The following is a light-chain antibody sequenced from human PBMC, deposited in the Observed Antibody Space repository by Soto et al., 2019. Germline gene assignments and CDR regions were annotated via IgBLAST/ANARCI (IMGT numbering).Light chain of an antibody. CDR2: DAS. CDR3: QQYNSYSWT. V-gene: IGKV1-5*01. J-gene: IGKJ1*01. CDR1: QSISSW. Sequence: DIQMTQSPSTLPASVGDRVTITCRASQSISSWLAWYQQKPGKAPKILIYDASSLESGVPSRFRGSGSGTEFTLTISRLQPDDFETYYCQQYNSYSWTFGHGTKVDIK.